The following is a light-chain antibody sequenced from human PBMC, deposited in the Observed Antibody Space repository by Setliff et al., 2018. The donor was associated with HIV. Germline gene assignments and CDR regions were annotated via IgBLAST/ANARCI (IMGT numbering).Light chain of an antibody. CDR2: DDN. J-gene: IGLJ1*01. CDR1: NIGSES. V-gene: IGLV3-21*03. Sequence: ELAQPPSVSVAPGKTARITCGGNNIGSESVHWYQQKPGQAPVLVVYDDNDRPSGIPERFSGSNSGNTATLTISRVEAGDEADYYCQVWDSSSDHHVFGTGTKVTVL. CDR3: QVWDSSSDHHV.